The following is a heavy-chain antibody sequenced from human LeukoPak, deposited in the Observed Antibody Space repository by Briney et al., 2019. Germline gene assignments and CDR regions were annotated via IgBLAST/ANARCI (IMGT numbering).Heavy chain of an antibody. Sequence: GASVKVSCKASGYTFTSYDINWVRQATGQGLEWMGWMNPNSGNTGYAQKFQGRVTITRNTSISTAYMELSSLRSEDTAVYYCARTPTSHNSGWGWVDYWGQGTLVTVSS. D-gene: IGHD6-19*01. V-gene: IGHV1-8*03. J-gene: IGHJ4*02. CDR3: ARTPTSHNSGWGWVDY. CDR2: MNPNSGNT. CDR1: GYTFTSYD.